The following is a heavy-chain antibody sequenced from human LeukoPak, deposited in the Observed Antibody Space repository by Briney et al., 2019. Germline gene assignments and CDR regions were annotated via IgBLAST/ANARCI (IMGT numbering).Heavy chain of an antibody. CDR2: IYTSGST. Sequence: PSETLSLTCTVSGGSISSGSYYWSWIRQPAGKGLEWIGRIYTSGSTNYNPSFKSRVTISVDTSKNQFSLKLSSVTAADTAVYYCAVSGELVNSSSGPFYYYYYYMDVWGKGTTVTVSS. J-gene: IGHJ6*03. V-gene: IGHV4-61*02. CDR1: GGSISSGSYY. CDR3: AVSGELVNSSSGPFYYYYYYMDV. D-gene: IGHD6-6*01.